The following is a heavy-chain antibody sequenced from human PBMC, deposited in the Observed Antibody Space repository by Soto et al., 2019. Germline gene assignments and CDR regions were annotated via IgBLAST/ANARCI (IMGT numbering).Heavy chain of an antibody. CDR2: ISYDGSNK. V-gene: IGHV3-30*18. CDR1: GFTFSSYG. J-gene: IGHJ6*02. CDR3: AKGGGYCISTSCLQYYGMDV. Sequence: PGGSLRLSCAASGFTFSSYGMHWVRQAPGKGLEWVAVISYDGSNKYYADSVKGRFTISRDNSKNTLYLQMNSLRAEDTAVYYCAKGGGYCISTSCLQYYGMDVWGQGTTVTVSS. D-gene: IGHD2-2*01.